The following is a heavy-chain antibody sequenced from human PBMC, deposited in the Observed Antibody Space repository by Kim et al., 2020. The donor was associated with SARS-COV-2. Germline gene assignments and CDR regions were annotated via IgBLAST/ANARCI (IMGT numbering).Heavy chain of an antibody. CDR3: AKERALWLMGWFDP. CDR1: GFTFSSYG. CDR2: ISYDGSNK. Sequence: GGSLRLSCAASGFTFSSYGMHWVRQAPGKGLEWVAVISYDGSNKYYADSVKGRFTISRDNSKNTLYLQMNSLRAEDTAVYYCAKERALWLMGWFDPWGQGTLVTVSS. V-gene: IGHV3-30*18. D-gene: IGHD5-18*01. J-gene: IGHJ5*02.